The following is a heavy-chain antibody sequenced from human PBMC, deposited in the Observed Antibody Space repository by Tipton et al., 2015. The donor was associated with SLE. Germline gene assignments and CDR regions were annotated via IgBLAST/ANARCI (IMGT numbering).Heavy chain of an antibody. CDR3: ARATGPHVYYYYMDV. J-gene: IGHJ6*03. D-gene: IGHD1-14*01. CDR1: GGSISSYY. V-gene: IGHV4-59*01. Sequence: TLSLTCTVSGGSISSYYWSWIRQPPGKGLEWIGYIYYSESTNYNPSLKSRVTISVDTSKNQFSLKLSSVTAADTAVYYCARATGPHVYYYYMDVWGKGTTVTVSS. CDR2: IYYSEST.